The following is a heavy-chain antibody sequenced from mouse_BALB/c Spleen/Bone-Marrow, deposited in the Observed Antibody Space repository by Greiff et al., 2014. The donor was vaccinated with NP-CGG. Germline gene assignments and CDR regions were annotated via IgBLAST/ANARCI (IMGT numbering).Heavy chain of an antibody. CDR3: ALHYAYQFDY. D-gene: IGHD1-2*01. Sequence: VQLQQSGAELVKPGASVKLSCTVFGFNIKSTYIHWVKQRPEQGLEWIGWVDPANGNSKCDPRFQGKATITADSSSNTAYLQLSSLTSEDTAVYYRALHYAYQFDYWGQGTTVTVSS. CDR2: VDPANGNS. V-gene: IGHV14-3*02. J-gene: IGHJ2*01. CDR1: GFNIKSTY.